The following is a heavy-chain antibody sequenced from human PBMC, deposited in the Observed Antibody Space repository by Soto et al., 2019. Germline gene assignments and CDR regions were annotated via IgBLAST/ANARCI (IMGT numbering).Heavy chain of an antibody. J-gene: IGHJ4*02. CDR2: ISYDGSNK. CDR3: AKDPLYEVGSVVAATPDY. V-gene: IGHV3-30*18. Sequence: VQLVESGGGVVQPGRSLRLSCAASGFTFSSYGMHWVRQAPGKGLEWVAVISYDGSNKYYADSVKGRFTISRDNSKNTLYLQMNSLRAEDTAVYYCAKDPLYEVGSVVAATPDYWGQGTLVTVSS. CDR1: GFTFSSYG. D-gene: IGHD2-15*01.